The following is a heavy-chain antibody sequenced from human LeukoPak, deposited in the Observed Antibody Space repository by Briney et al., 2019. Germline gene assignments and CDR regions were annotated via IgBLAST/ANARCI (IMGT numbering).Heavy chain of an antibody. J-gene: IGHJ4*02. Sequence: PGGSLRLSCAASGFTFSSYSMNWVRQAPGKGLEWVSYISSSSSTIYYADSVKGRFTISRDNAKNSLYLQMNCLRAEDTAVYYCARDDIGLLNFANPNFDYWDQGTLVTVSS. CDR1: GFTFSSYS. D-gene: IGHD3/OR15-3a*01. V-gene: IGHV3-48*04. CDR3: ARDDIGLLNFANPNFDY. CDR2: ISSSSSTI.